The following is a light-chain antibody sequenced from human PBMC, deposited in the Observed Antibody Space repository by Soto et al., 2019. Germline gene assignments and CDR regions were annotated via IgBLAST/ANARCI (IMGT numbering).Light chain of an antibody. V-gene: IGKV3-20*01. CDR3: QQYGRSPT. J-gene: IGKJ1*01. Sequence: EIVLTQSPGTLSLSPGERAILSCRASQSVSSNYLAWYQQKLGQAPRLLIYDASRRATGIPDRFSGSGSGTDFTLTISRLEPEDFVVYYCQQYGRSPTFGQGTKVDIK. CDR2: DAS. CDR1: QSVSSNY.